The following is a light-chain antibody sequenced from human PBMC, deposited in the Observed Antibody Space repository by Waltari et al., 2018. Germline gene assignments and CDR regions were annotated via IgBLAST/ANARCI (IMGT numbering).Light chain of an antibody. Sequence: QSVVTQPPSASGPPGQRVTTSFSGSHFNIGSNSVCWFQQLPGTAPKLLTYGNDHRPSGVPDRFSGSKSGTSASLAISGLQSEDEADYYCATWDGSQRVFGTGTKVTVL. J-gene: IGLJ1*01. CDR3: ATWDGSQRV. CDR1: HFNIGSNS. V-gene: IGLV1-44*01. CDR2: GND.